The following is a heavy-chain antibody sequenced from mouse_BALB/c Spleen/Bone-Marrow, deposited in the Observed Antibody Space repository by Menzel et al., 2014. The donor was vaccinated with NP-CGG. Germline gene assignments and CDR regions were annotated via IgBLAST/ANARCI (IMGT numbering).Heavy chain of an antibody. J-gene: IGHJ4*01. D-gene: IGHD2-2*01. Sequence: QLQQSGAALVRPGTSVKVSCKASGYAFSSYWMSWVKQRPGQGLEWIGQIYPGDGDTNYNGKFKGKATLTADKSSSTAYMQLSSLTSEDSAVYFCARWLPAMDYWGQGTSVTVSS. CDR1: GYAFSSYW. V-gene: IGHV1-80*01. CDR2: IYPGDGDT. CDR3: ARWLPAMDY.